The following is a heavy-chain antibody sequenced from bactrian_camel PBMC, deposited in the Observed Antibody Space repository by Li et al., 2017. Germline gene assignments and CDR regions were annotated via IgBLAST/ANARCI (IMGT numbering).Heavy chain of an antibody. D-gene: IGHD2*01. V-gene: IGHV3S53*01. Sequence: HVQLVESGGDSVEAGGSLKLSCTASGFIFNKCGMGWYRQAPGKERELVSTITTRDVTKYADSVKGRFTISQDNRKDTVYLQMNNLKPEDTAMYFCAADSFNLQLARHYKYWGQGTQV. CDR2: ITTRDVT. CDR1: GFIFNKCG. CDR3: AADSFNLQLARHYKY. J-gene: IGHJ4*01.